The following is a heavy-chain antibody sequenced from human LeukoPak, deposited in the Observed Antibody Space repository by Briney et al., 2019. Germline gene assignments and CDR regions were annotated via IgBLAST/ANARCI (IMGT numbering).Heavy chain of an antibody. D-gene: IGHD3-10*01. CDR3: AKDVRLGVNQPYYFDY. J-gene: IGHJ4*02. Sequence: GGSLRLSCAASGFTFSSYAMSWVRQAPGKGLEWVSGISGSGATTYYADSVKGRFTISRDNSKNTLDLQMNSLRAEDTALYYCAKDVRLGVNQPYYFDYWGQGTLVTVSS. CDR2: ISGSGATT. CDR1: GFTFSSYA. V-gene: IGHV3-23*01.